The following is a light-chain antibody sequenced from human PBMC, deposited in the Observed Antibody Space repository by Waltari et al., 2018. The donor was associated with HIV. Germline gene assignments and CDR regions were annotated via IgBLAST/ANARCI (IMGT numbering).Light chain of an antibody. V-gene: IGLV1-44*01. CDR1: SSNIGSNT. J-gene: IGLJ3*02. CDR2: SNN. Sequence: QSVLTQPPSASGTPGQRVTISCSGSSSNIGSNTATGYQQLPGTAPKLLIYSNNQPPSAVPDRFSGSKSGTSASLAISGLQSEDEADYYCAAWDDSLNGWVFGGGTKLTVL. CDR3: AAWDDSLNGWV.